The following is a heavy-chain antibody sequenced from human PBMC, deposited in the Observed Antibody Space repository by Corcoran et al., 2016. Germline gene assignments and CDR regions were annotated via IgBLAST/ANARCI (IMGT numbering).Heavy chain of an antibody. CDR3: TRQGSSLSVDY. V-gene: IGHV3-73*02. Sequence: EVQLVESGGGLVQPGGSLKLSCAASGFTFSGSTMHWVRQAPGKGLEWVGRIRSKANNYATLYAASVEVRFTISRDDSKSTAYLQMYSLKTEDTAVYYCTRQGSSLSVDYWGQGTLVTVSS. J-gene: IGHJ4*02. CDR2: IRSKANNYAT. CDR1: GFTFSGST. D-gene: IGHD6-6*01.